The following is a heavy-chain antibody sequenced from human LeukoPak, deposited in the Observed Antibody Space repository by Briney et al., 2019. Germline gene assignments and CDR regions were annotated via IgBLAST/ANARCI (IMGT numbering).Heavy chain of an antibody. Sequence: TGGSLRLSCAASGFTLSSYSMNWVRQAPGKGLEWISYINSDRYRNTIYYADTVKGRFTISRDNAKSSLYLQLNSLRDEDTAIYYCARDRDYAFDYWGQGTLVTVSS. CDR1: GFTLSSYS. CDR2: INSDRYRNTI. CDR3: ARDRDYAFDY. D-gene: IGHD4-17*01. V-gene: IGHV3-48*02. J-gene: IGHJ4*02.